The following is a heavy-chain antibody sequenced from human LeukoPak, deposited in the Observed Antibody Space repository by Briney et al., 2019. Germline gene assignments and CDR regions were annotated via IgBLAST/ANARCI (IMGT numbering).Heavy chain of an antibody. Sequence: ASVTVSCQASGYTFICYYMHWVRQAPGQGREWMGWINHNCGGTNFAQKFQGRGTMTRDTSINIVYMELTRLTSDDAAVYYCARTRAVPGNFDYWGPGTLVTVSS. V-gene: IGHV1-2*02. CDR3: ARTRAVPGNFDY. CDR2: INHNCGGT. J-gene: IGHJ4*02. CDR1: GYTFICYY. D-gene: IGHD6-19*01.